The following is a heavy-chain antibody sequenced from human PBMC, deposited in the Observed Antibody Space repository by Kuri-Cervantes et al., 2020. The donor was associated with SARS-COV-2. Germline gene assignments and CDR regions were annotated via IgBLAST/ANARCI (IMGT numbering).Heavy chain of an antibody. V-gene: IGHV3-48*01. J-gene: IGHJ4*02. CDR3: ASGLTRDY. CDR2: ITSRSSTI. CDR1: GFDFGNYG. Sequence: GESLKISCVVSGFDFGNYGMNWVRQAPGKGLEWISYITSRSSTIYYADSVKGRFTISRDNAENSLYLQMNSLRAEDTAVYYCASGLTRDYWGQGTLVTVSS. D-gene: IGHD3/OR15-3a*01.